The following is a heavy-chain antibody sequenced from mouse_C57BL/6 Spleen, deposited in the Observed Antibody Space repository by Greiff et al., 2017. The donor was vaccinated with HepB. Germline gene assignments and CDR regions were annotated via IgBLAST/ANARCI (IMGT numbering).Heavy chain of an antibody. Sequence: QVQLKQPGAELVKPGASVKLSCKASGYTFTSYWMHWVKQRPGRGLEWIGRIDPNSGGTKYNEKFKSKATLTVDKPSSTAYMQLSSLTSEDSAVYYCASPYYYGSSPYYWGQGTTLTVSS. CDR1: GYTFTSYW. J-gene: IGHJ2*01. CDR3: ASPYYYGSSPYY. D-gene: IGHD1-1*01. V-gene: IGHV1-72*01. CDR2: IDPNSGGT.